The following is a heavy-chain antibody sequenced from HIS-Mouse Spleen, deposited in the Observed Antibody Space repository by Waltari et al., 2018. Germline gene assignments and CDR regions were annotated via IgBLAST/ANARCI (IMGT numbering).Heavy chain of an antibody. CDR2: IIPILGIA. V-gene: IGHV1-69*04. J-gene: IGHJ4*02. CDR1: GATLSTYA. Sequence: QVQLVQSGAEVKKPGSSVTVSCKASGATLSTYATSWVRQAPGQGLEWMGRIIPILGIANYAQKFQGRVTITADKSTSTAYMELSSLRSEDTAVYYCARCSPVVPAASSLDYWGQGTLVTVSS. D-gene: IGHD2-2*01. CDR3: ARCSPVVPAASSLDY.